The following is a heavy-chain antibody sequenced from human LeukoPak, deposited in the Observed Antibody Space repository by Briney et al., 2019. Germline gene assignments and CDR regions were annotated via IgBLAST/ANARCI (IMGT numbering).Heavy chain of an antibody. Sequence: PGGTLRLSCEVSGLIFNSYDMGWVSKAPGKGLVWVSSIPASGGSTEDADSAKGRFTISRDNSKSTLFLQMARPSEEDTAVYFCGGRATNSWHDDWGQGALVGVCS. CDR1: GLIFNSYD. D-gene: IGHD6-13*01. CDR3: GGRATNSWHDD. V-gene: IGHV3-23*01. J-gene: IGHJ4*02. CDR2: IPASGGST.